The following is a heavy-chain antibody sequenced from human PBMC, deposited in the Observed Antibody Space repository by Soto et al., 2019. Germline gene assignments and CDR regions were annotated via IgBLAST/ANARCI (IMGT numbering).Heavy chain of an antibody. D-gene: IGHD3-3*01. CDR2: IIPILGIA. CDR1: GGTFSSYT. Sequence: SVKVSCKASGGTFSSYTISWVRQAPGQGLEWMGRIIPILGIANYAQKFQGRVTITADKSTSTAYMELSSLRSEDTAVYYCARWFWSGSDDAFDIWGKGTMVTVSS. J-gene: IGHJ3*02. V-gene: IGHV1-69*02. CDR3: ARWFWSGSDDAFDI.